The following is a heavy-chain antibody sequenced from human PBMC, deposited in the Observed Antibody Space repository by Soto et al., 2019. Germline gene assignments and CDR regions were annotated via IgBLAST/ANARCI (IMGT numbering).Heavy chain of an antibody. J-gene: IGHJ3*02. CDR3: ASRTAAPDAFDI. CDR2: ISSSSSYI. CDR1: GFTFSSYS. D-gene: IGHD6-6*01. V-gene: IGHV3-21*01. Sequence: EVQLLESGGGLVKPGGSLRLSCAASGFTFSSYSMNWVRQAPGKGLEWVSSISSSSSYIYYADSVKGRFTISRDNAKNSLYLQMNSLRAEDTAVYYCASRTAAPDAFDIWGQGTMVTVSS.